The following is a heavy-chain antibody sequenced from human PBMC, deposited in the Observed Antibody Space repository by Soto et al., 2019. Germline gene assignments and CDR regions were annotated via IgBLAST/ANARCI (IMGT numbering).Heavy chain of an antibody. D-gene: IGHD1-26*01. CDR1: GGSISSGDYY. J-gene: IGHJ6*02. Sequence: PSETLSLTCTVSGGSISSGDYYWSWIRQPPGKGLEWIGYIYYSGSTYYNPSLKSRVTISVDTSKNQFSLKLSSVTAADTAVYYCAREFGGRSYYYYYGMDVWGQGTTVTVSS. CDR2: IYYSGST. CDR3: AREFGGRSYYYYYGMDV. V-gene: IGHV4-30-4*01.